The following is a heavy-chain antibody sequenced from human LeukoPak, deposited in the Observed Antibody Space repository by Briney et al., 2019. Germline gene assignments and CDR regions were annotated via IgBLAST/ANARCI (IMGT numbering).Heavy chain of an antibody. V-gene: IGHV4-30-4*08. CDR3: AFWSGYSNFDY. CDR2: INHSGST. Sequence: SQTLSLTCSVSGDSISSGSYYWSWIRQPPGKGLEWIGEINHSGSTNYNPSLKSRVTISVDTSKNQFSLKLNSVTAADTAVYYCAFWSGYSNFDYWGQGTLVTVSS. D-gene: IGHD3-3*01. J-gene: IGHJ4*02. CDR1: GDSISSGSYY.